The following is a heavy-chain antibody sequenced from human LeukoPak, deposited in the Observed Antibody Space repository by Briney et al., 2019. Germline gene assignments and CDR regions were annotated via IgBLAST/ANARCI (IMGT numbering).Heavy chain of an antibody. CDR2: ISRSGSSI. Sequence: PGGSLRLSCAASGFTFSNYEMNWVRQAPGKGLEWVSYISRSGSSIDYADSVKGRFTISRDNAKNSLYLQMNSLRAEDTAVYYCARRAIAVGLDYWGQGTLVTVSS. J-gene: IGHJ4*02. CDR3: ARRAIAVGLDY. CDR1: GFTFSNYE. D-gene: IGHD6-19*01. V-gene: IGHV3-48*03.